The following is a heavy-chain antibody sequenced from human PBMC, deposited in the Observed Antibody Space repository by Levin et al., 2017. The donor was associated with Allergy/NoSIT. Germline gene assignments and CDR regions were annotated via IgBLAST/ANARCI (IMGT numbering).Heavy chain of an antibody. CDR1: GFTFSNYA. Sequence: VGSLRLSCEASGFTFSNYAMHWVRQAPGKGLEWVAVVSYDGSNKYYADSVKGRFTISRDNSKNTLYLQMNSLRAEDTAVYYCARDYDILTGYSMSYYYYGMDVWGQGTTVTVSS. CDR2: VSYDGSNK. V-gene: IGHV3-30*04. J-gene: IGHJ6*02. CDR3: ARDYDILTGYSMSYYYYGMDV. D-gene: IGHD3-9*01.